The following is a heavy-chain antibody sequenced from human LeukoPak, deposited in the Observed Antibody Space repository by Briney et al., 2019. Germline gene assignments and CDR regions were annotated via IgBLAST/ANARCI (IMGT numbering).Heavy chain of an antibody. Sequence: SETLSLTCTVSGGSISSSSSSYYWGWIRQPPGKGLEWIGSFHYSGSTYYKPSLKSRVTISVDTSKNQFSLKLSSVTAADTAVYYCASQTSRITMAGTNAFDIWGQGTMVTVSS. CDR1: GGSISSSSSSYY. CDR3: ASQTSRITMAGTNAFDI. D-gene: IGHD6-19*01. V-gene: IGHV4-39*01. J-gene: IGHJ3*02. CDR2: FHYSGST.